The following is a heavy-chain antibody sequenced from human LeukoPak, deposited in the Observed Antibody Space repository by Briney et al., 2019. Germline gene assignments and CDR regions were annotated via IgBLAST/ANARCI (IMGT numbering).Heavy chain of an antibody. V-gene: IGHV3-48*01. CDR3: ARSSSRYCSGGSCYSGVLGYFDY. CDR1: EFTFSTYN. D-gene: IGHD2-15*01. CDR2: ISSSRRTI. J-gene: IGHJ4*02. Sequence: HPGGSLRLSCAASEFTFSTYNINWVRQAPGKGLEWVSYISSSRRTISYADSVKGRFTISRDNAKNSLYLQMNSLRAEDTAVYYCARSSSRYCSGGSCYSGVLGYFDYWGQGTLVTVSS.